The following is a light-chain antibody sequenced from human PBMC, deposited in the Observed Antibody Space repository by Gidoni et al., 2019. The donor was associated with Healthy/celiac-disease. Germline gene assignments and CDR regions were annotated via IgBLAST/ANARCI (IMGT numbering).Light chain of an antibody. CDR2: GAS. CDR1: QRVSSSY. V-gene: IGKV3-20*01. CDR3: QQYGSSPFT. J-gene: IGKJ3*01. Sequence: EIVLTQSPGTLSLSPGERATLSCRASQRVSSSYLAWYQQKPGQAPRLLIYGASSRATGIPDRFRGSGSGTDFTLTISRLEPEDFAVYYCQQYGSSPFTFGPGTKVEIK.